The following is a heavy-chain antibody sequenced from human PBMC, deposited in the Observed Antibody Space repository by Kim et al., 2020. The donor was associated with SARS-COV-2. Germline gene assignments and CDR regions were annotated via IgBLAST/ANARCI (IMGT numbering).Heavy chain of an antibody. J-gene: IGHJ5*02. Sequence: GGSLRLSCAASRFTFSSYAMSWVRQAPGKGLEWVSVIYSGGSSTYYADSVKGRFTISRDNSKNTLYLQMNSLRAGDTAVYYCAKEVGTALGNWFDPWGQGTLVTVSS. V-gene: IGHV3-23*03. CDR2: IYSGGSST. CDR1: RFTFSSYA. CDR3: AKEVGTALGNWFDP. D-gene: IGHD5-18*01.